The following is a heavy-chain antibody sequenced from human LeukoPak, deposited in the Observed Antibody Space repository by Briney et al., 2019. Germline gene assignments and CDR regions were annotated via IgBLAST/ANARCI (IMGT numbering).Heavy chain of an antibody. Sequence: GGSLRLSCAASGFTFSRHAMSWVRQAPGKGLEWVSSISCSDSSTYYADSVKGRFTISRDNSKNTLYLQINSLRAEDTAVYYYAKCGWQFGPFDAYDIWGQGTMVTVSS. D-gene: IGHD3-10*01. CDR2: ISCSDSST. CDR3: AKCGWQFGPFDAYDI. V-gene: IGHV3-23*01. CDR1: GFTFSRHA. J-gene: IGHJ3*02.